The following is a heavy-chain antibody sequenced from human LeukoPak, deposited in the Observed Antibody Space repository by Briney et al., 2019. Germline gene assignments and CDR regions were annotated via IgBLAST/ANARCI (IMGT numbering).Heavy chain of an antibody. J-gene: IGHJ4*02. Sequence: SETLSLTCTVSGGSISSYYWDWIRQPPGKGLEWIGSIYHSGSTYYNPSLKSRVTISVDTSTNQFSLKLSSVTAADTAVYYCARAVSARSGYYYVRNWGRGTLVTVSS. CDR3: ARAVSARSGYYYVRN. D-gene: IGHD3-22*01. V-gene: IGHV4-38-2*02. CDR1: GGSISSYY. CDR2: IYHSGST.